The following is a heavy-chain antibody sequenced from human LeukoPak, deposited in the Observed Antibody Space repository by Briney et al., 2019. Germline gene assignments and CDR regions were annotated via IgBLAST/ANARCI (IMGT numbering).Heavy chain of an antibody. V-gene: IGHV3-48*01. CDR3: ARANMYGDYPSYNWFDP. D-gene: IGHD4-17*01. CDR1: GFTFSSYG. J-gene: IGHJ5*02. Sequence: PGGSPRLSCAASGFTFSSYGMNWVRQAPGKGLEWISYISISATTIYYADSVKGRFTISRDNAKNSLYLQMNSLGAEDTAVYYCARANMYGDYPSYNWFDPWGQGTLVTVSS. CDR2: ISISATTI.